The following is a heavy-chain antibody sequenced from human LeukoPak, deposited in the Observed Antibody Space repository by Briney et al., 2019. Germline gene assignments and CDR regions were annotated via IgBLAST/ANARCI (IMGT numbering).Heavy chain of an antibody. Sequence: GGSLRLSCAASGFTFSSYSMNWVRQAPGKGLEWVSFIRYDGSNKYYADSVKGRFTISRDNSKNTLYLQMNSLRAEDTAVYYCAKDLENIVVVPASFDYWGQGTLVTVSS. CDR1: GFTFSSYS. V-gene: IGHV3-30*02. CDR3: AKDLENIVVVPASFDY. D-gene: IGHD2-2*01. J-gene: IGHJ4*02. CDR2: IRYDGSNK.